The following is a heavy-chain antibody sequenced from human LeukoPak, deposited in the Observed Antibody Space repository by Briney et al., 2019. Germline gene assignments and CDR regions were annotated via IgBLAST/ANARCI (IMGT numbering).Heavy chain of an antibody. D-gene: IGHD3-22*01. V-gene: IGHV3-30*18. CDR2: ISYDGNNK. CDR3: AKGHYYDSTDKYSYADY. CDR1: GFTFSNYG. Sequence: GRSLSLSCEASGFTFSNYGMHWVRQAPGKGLEWVAVISYDGNNKYYGDSGKGRFTISRDNSKDTLDLQMNSLRPEDTAVYYCAKGHYYDSTDKYSYADYWGQGTLVTVSS. J-gene: IGHJ4*02.